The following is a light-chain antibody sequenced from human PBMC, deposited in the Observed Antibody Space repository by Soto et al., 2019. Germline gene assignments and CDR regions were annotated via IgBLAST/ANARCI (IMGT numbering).Light chain of an antibody. CDR1: QSISSF. CDR3: XXXYSTPPRYT. V-gene: IGKV1-39*01. CDR2: AAS. Sequence: DIQMTQSPSSLSASVGDRVTITCRASQSISSFLNWYQQKPGKAPKVLIYAASRLESGVPSRFSGSGSGTDFTLTISSLQPEDXATYYCXXXYSTPPRYTFGQGTKVDIK. J-gene: IGKJ2*01.